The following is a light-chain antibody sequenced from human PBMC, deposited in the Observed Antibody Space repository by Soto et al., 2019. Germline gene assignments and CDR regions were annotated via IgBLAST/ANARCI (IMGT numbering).Light chain of an antibody. CDR3: QQRSNWPLT. V-gene: IGKV4-1*01. Sequence: THSPGPLAVSMGERATINCKSSQSLLYSSNNKNFLAWYQQKPGQPPKLLFYWASTRQSGVPARFSGSGSGTDFTLTISSLEPEDFAVYYCQQRSNWPLTFGGGTKVDI. CDR2: WAS. J-gene: IGKJ4*01. CDR1: QSLLYSSNNKNF.